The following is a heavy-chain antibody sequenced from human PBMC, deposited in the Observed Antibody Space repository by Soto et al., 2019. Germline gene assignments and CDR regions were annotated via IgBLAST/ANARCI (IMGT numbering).Heavy chain of an antibody. J-gene: IGHJ5*02. CDR2: IIPIFGTA. Sequence: GASVKVSCKASGGTFSSYAISWVRQAPGQGFEWMGGIIPIFGTANYAQKFQGRVTITADKSISTAYLQWSSLKASDTAMYYCARPLLPYSSGWTTGFDPWGQGTLVTVSS. CDR1: GGTFSSYA. V-gene: IGHV1-69*06. CDR3: ARPLLPYSSGWTTGFDP. D-gene: IGHD6-19*01.